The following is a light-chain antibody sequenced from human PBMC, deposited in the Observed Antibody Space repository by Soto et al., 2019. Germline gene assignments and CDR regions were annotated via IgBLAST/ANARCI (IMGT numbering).Light chain of an antibody. Sequence: EIVLTQSPATLSLSPGERATLSCRASQSVDTSLAWYQQKPGQAPRLLIYDASNRATGIPARFSGSGSGIDFTLTISSLEPEDFAVYYCQQRTNWPPATFGGGTKVEIK. CDR3: QQRTNWPPAT. J-gene: IGKJ4*01. V-gene: IGKV3-11*01. CDR1: QSVDTS. CDR2: DAS.